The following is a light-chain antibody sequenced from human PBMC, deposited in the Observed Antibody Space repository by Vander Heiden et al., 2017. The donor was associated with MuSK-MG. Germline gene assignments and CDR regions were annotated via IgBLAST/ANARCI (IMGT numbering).Light chain of an antibody. CDR1: QSVSSY. J-gene: IGKJ2*01. Sequence: IVFTQSPATLSLSPGERATLSCRARQSVSSYLAWYHPKPGQAPMLLIYDASIRATVTTAMFSGSGYGTDGTLTIISLEPKDLAVYYSQQRIYGPEKYTFGQGTKLEIK. CDR3: QQRIYGPEKYT. CDR2: DAS. V-gene: IGKV3-11*01.